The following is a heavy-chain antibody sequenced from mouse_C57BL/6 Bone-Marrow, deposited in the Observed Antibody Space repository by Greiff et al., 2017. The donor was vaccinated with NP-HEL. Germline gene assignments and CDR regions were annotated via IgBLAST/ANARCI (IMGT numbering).Heavy chain of an antibody. D-gene: IGHD3-3*01. CDR3: ARGTAYWYFDV. CDR1: GFTFSDYG. CDR2: ISSGSSTI. V-gene: IGHV5-17*01. Sequence: EVKLVESGGGLVKPGGSLKLSCAASGFTFSDYGMHWVRQAPEKGLEWVAYISSGSSTIYYADTVKGRFTMSRDNAKNTLFLQVTSLRSEDTAMYYCARGTAYWYFDVWGTGTTVTVSS. J-gene: IGHJ1*03.